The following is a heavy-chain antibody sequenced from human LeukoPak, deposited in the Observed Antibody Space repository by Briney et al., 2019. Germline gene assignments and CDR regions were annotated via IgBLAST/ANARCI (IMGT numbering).Heavy chain of an antibody. D-gene: IGHD5-18*01. CDR3: AKDLGGYSYGYYFGY. CDR2: VSGSGGST. V-gene: IGHV3-23*01. J-gene: IGHJ4*02. CDR1: GFTFSSYA. Sequence: GGSLRLSCAASGFTFSSYAVSWVRQAPGKALEWVSAVSGSGGSTYYADSVKGRFTISRDNSKNTLYLQMNSLRAEDTAVYYCAKDLGGYSYGYYFGYWGQGTLVTVSS.